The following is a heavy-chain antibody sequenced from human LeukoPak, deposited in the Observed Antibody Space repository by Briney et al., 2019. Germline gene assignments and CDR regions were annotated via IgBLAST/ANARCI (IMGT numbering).Heavy chain of an antibody. CDR1: GFTFSSYS. D-gene: IGHD3-3*01. Sequence: GGPLRLSCAASGFTFSSYSMNWVRQAPGKGLEWVSYISSSSSTTYYADFVKGRFTISRDNAKNSLYLQMNSLRDEDTTVYYCARRARYYDFWSGYYVDYWGQGTLVTVSS. V-gene: IGHV3-48*02. CDR3: ARRARYYDFWSGYYVDY. J-gene: IGHJ4*02. CDR2: ISSSSSTT.